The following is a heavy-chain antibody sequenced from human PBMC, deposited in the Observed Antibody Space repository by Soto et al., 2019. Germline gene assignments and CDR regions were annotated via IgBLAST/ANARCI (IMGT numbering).Heavy chain of an antibody. D-gene: IGHD3-10*01. CDR3: ARRMVRGVIIIAGEDAFDI. CDR2: IYPGDSDT. V-gene: IGHV5-51*01. Sequence: PGESLKISCKGSGYNFTSYWIGWVRQMPGKGLEWMGIIYPGDSDTRYSPSFQGQVTISADKSISTAYLQWSSLKASDTAMYYCARRMVRGVIIIAGEDAFDIWGQGTMVTVSS. J-gene: IGHJ3*02. CDR1: GYNFTSYW.